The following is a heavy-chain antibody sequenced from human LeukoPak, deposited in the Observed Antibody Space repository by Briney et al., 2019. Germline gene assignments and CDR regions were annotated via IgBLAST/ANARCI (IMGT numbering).Heavy chain of an antibody. CDR3: ARLIRATNGMDV. V-gene: IGHV4-30-2*01. CDR2: IYHSGSP. Sequence: SETLSLTCTVSGGSISCGDYSWSWIRQPPGTGLEWIGYIYHSGSPYYNPSLKNRVTISVDRSKNQFSLKLSSVTAADTAVYYCARLIRATNGMDVWGQGTTVTVSS. CDR1: GGSISCGDYS. J-gene: IGHJ6*02. D-gene: IGHD1-26*01.